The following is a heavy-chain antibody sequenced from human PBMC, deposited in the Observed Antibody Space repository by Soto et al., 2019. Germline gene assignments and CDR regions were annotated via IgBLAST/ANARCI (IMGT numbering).Heavy chain of an antibody. CDR1: GFTLSRKG. CDR3: AKDALTVAGPQRGSLDV. D-gene: IGHD6-19*01. CDR2: ISYDGSNK. V-gene: IGHV3-30*18. J-gene: IGHJ6*02. Sequence: QAXGSLLLSFSASGFTLSRKGMHWVRQAPGKGLEWVAVISYDGSNKYYGDSVKGRFTISRDNSKNTVSLQMNSLRAEDTAVYYCAKDALTVAGPQRGSLDVWGQGTTVTVSS.